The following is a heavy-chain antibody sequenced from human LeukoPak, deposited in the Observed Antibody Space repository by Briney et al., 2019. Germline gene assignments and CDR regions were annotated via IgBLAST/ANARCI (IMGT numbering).Heavy chain of an antibody. CDR1: GGSINSFY. CDR3: ARENWRSKSIDFDS. CDR2: IYSSGST. J-gene: IGHJ4*02. V-gene: IGHV4-4*07. D-gene: IGHD6-6*01. Sequence: SETLSLTCTVSGGSINSFYWTWIRQPAGKGLEWIGRIYSSGSTNFNPSLKSRVTMSVDTSKNQFSLRLSSVTAADTAAYFCARENWRSKSIDFDSWGQGTLVTVSS.